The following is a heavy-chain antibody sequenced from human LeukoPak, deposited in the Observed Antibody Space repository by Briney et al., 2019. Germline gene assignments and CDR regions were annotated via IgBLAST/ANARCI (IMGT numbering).Heavy chain of an antibody. V-gene: IGHV3-7*01. J-gene: IGHJ4*02. Sequence: PGGSLRLSCAASGFTFSTYWMGWVRQAPGKGLEWVANIKQDGSETYYGDSVKGRFTISRDNAKNSLYLQMNSLRAEDTAVYYCAKLTGWFYFDYWGQGTLVTVSS. CDR3: AKLTGWFYFDY. CDR2: IKQDGSET. D-gene: IGHD6-19*01. CDR1: GFTFSTYW.